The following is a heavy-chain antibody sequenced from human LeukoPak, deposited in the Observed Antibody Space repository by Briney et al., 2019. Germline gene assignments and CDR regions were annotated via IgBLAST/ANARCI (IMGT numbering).Heavy chain of an antibody. CDR1: GGSISSYY. J-gene: IGHJ3*02. CDR3: ARHTTYYYDSSGSEPAFDI. D-gene: IGHD3-22*01. V-gene: IGHV4-59*08. Sequence: SETLSLTCTVSGGSISSYYWSWIRQPPGKGLEWIGYIYYSGSTNYNPSLKSRVTISVDTSKNQFSLKLSSVTAADTAVYYCARHTTYYYDSSGSEPAFDIWGQGTMVTVSS. CDR2: IYYSGST.